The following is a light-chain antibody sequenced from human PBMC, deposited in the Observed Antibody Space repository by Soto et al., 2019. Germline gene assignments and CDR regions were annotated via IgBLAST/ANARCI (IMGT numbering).Light chain of an antibody. CDR2: DVS. V-gene: IGLV2-14*01. Sequence: QSALTQPASVSGSPGQSITISCTGTSSDVGGYNYVSWYQQHPGKAPKLMIYDVSTRPSGVSNRFSGSKSGNTASLTISGLQAEDEADYYSSSYTSSSTLLYVFGTGTKVTVL. CDR1: SSDVGGYNY. J-gene: IGLJ1*01. CDR3: SSYTSSSTLLYV.